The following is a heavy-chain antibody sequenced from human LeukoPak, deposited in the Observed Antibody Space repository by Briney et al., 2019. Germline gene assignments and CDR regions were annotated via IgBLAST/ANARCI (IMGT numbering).Heavy chain of an antibody. CDR2: ISSSSSYI. J-gene: IGHJ4*02. CDR3: ARVRQEMATPPSDY. D-gene: IGHD5-24*01. Sequence: GGSLRLSCAASGFTFSSYSMNWVRQAPGKGLEWVSSISSSSSYIYYADSVKGRFTISRDNAKNSLYLQMNSLRAEDTPVYYCARVRQEMATPPSDYWGQGTLVTVSS. CDR1: GFTFSSYS. V-gene: IGHV3-21*01.